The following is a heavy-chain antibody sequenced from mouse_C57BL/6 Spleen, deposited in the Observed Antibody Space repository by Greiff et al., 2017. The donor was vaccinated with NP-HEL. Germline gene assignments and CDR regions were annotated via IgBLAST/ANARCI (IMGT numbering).Heavy chain of an antibody. D-gene: IGHD2-5*01. CDR2: IHPNSGST. J-gene: IGHJ4*01. CDR3: ARMRSNSYLGY. V-gene: IGHV1-64*01. Sequence: QVQLQQPGAELVKPGASVKLSCKASGYTFTSYWMHWVKQRPGQGLEWIGMIHPNSGSTNYNEKFKSKATLTVDKSSSTAYMQLSSLTSEDSAVYYCARMRSNSYLGYWGQGTSVTVSS. CDR1: GYTFTSYW.